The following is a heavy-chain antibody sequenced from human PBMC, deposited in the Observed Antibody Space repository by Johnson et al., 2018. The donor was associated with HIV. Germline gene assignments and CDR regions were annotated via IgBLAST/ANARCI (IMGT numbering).Heavy chain of an antibody. CDR2: ISSSGSTI. Sequence: QVQLVESGGGLVKPGGSLRLSCAASGFTFSDYYMSWIRQAPGKGLEWVSYISSSGSTIYYADSVKGRFTISRDNAKNSLYLQMNSLRAEDTAGYYCARGGGGYNSRFREPFGAFDIWGQGTMVTVSS. V-gene: IGHV3-11*04. CDR1: GFTFSDYY. J-gene: IGHJ3*02. CDR3: ARGGGGYNSRFREPFGAFDI. D-gene: IGHD5-24*01.